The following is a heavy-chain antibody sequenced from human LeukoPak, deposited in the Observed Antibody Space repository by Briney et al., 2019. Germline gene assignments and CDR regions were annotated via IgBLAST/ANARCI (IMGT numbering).Heavy chain of an antibody. J-gene: IGHJ5*02. D-gene: IGHD6-13*01. CDR3: ARQWGSSWSGWFDP. V-gene: IGHV4-59*08. Sequence: SETLSLTCTVSGGSISSYYWSSIRHPPGKGLEWIGYIYYSGSTNYNPSLKSRVTISVDTSKNQFSLKLSSVTAADTAVYYCARQWGSSWSGWFDPWGQGTLVTVSS. CDR2: IYYSGST. CDR1: GGSISSYY.